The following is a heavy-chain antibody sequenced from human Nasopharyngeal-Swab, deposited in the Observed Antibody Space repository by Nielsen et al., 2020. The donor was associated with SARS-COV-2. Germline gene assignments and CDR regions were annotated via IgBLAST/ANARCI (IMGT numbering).Heavy chain of an antibody. CDR3: AREAFDSTTYYYYMDV. V-gene: IGHV3-13*01. D-gene: IGHD1-1*01. CDR2: IGTAGDT. Sequence: GESLKISCAASGFTFSSYDMRWVRQATGKGLEWVSAIGTAGDTYYPGSVKGRFTISRENAKNSLYLQMNSLRAGDTAVYYCAREAFDSTTYYYYMDVWGKGTTVTVSS. J-gene: IGHJ6*03. CDR1: GFTFSSYD.